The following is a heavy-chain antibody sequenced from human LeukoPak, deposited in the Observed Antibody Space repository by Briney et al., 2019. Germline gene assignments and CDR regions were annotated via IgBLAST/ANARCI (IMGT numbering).Heavy chain of an antibody. V-gene: IGHV5-51*01. Sequence: GGSLKISCKGSGYTYTKSWIAWVRQMPGKGLEFMGIIYPVESGTRYGPSFHGKVTISVDKSISTAYLQWSSLTASDTAMYYCARQGCTTTSCHTIDYWGQGTLVTVSS. CDR2: IYPVESGT. CDR1: GYTYTKSW. J-gene: IGHJ4*02. D-gene: IGHD2-2*02. CDR3: ARQGCTTTSCHTIDY.